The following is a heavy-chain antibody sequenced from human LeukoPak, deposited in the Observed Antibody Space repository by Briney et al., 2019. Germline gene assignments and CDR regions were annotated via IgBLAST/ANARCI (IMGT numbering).Heavy chain of an antibody. CDR3: ARSHIAGVGTWDFQH. CDR2: ISSSSSTI. Sequence: GGSLRLSCAASGFTFSTYSMNWVRQAPGKGLEWVSYISSSSSTIYYADSVEGRFTISRDDAKNSLYLQMNSLRAEDTAVYYCARSHIAGVGTWDFQHWGQGTLVTVSS. J-gene: IGHJ1*01. D-gene: IGHD6-13*01. V-gene: IGHV3-48*01. CDR1: GFTFSTYS.